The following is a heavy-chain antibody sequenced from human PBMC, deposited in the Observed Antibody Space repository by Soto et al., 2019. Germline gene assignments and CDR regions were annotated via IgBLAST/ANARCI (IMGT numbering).Heavy chain of an antibody. CDR2: ISYDGSNK. Sequence: GGSLRLSCAASGFTFSSYGMHWVRQAPGKGLEWVAVISYDGSNKYYADSVKGRFTISRDNSKNTLYLQMNSLRAEDTAVYYCAKLGDSSGYPHDYWGQGTLVTVSS. D-gene: IGHD3-22*01. CDR3: AKLGDSSGYPHDY. CDR1: GFTFSSYG. V-gene: IGHV3-30*18. J-gene: IGHJ4*02.